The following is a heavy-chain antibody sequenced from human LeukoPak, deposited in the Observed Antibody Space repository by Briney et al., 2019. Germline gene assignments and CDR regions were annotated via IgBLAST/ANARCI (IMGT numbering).Heavy chain of an antibody. D-gene: IGHD3-22*01. CDR2: MKEDGGEI. V-gene: IGHV3-7*01. J-gene: IGHJ4*02. Sequence: GGSLRLSCEASAFTFSSYWMSWVRQAPGKGLEWVANMKEDGGEINYVDSVKGRFTISRDNSKNTVSLQMNSLRAEDTAVYYCAREEYDNGGYYVYWGQGTLVTVSS. CDR1: AFTFSSYW. CDR3: AREEYDNGGYYVY.